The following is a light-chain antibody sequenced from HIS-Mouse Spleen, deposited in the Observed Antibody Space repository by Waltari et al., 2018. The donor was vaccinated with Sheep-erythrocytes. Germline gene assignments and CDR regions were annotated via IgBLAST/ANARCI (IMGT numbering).Light chain of an antibody. Sequence: QSVLTQPPSASGTPGQRVTISCSGSSSNIGSNYVYWYQQLPGTAPNLLISRNNQRPSGVPDRCSGSKSGTAASLAISGLRSEDEADYYCAAWDDSLSGWVFGGGTKLTVL. CDR2: RNN. V-gene: IGLV1-47*01. CDR3: AAWDDSLSGWV. CDR1: SSNIGSNY. J-gene: IGLJ3*02.